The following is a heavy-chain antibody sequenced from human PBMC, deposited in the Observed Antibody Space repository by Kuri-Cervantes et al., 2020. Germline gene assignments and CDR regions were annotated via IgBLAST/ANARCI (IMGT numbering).Heavy chain of an antibody. D-gene: IGHD4-17*01. CDR1: GYTFTSYG. V-gene: IGHV1-18*01. CDR3: AGSYGDYLDPSSWGAFDI. J-gene: IGHJ3*02. Sequence: ASVKVSCKASGYTFTSYGISWVRQAPGQGLEWMGWISAYNGNTNYAQKLQGRVTVTTDTSTSTAYMELRSLRSDDTAVYYCAGSYGDYLDPSSWGAFDIWGQGTMVTV. CDR2: ISAYNGNT.